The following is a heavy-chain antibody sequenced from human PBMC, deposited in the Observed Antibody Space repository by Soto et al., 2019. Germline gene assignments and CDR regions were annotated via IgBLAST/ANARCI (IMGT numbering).Heavy chain of an antibody. CDR2: IYPGDSDT. Sequence: PGESLKISCKGSGYSFTSYWIGWVRQMPGKGLEWMGIIYPGDSDTRYSPSFQGQVTISADKSISTAYLQWSSLKASDAAMYYCARLLRDPDDYGDYVRYYYGMDVWGQGTTVTVSS. V-gene: IGHV5-51*01. CDR3: ARLLRDPDDYGDYVRYYYGMDV. D-gene: IGHD4-17*01. CDR1: GYSFTSYW. J-gene: IGHJ6*02.